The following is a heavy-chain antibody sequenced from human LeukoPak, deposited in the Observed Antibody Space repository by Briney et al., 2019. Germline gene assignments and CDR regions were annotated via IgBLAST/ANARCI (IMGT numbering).Heavy chain of an antibody. Sequence: PGGSLRLSCVASGFRFSSYWLTWVRQAPGKGLEWVSYISSSGSTIYYADSVRGRFTISRDNAKNSLYLQMNSLRAEDTAVYYCARGGRTTWHGMDVWGQGTTVTVSS. CDR2: ISSSGSTI. CDR1: GFRFSSYW. D-gene: IGHD4-17*01. CDR3: ARGGRTTWHGMDV. V-gene: IGHV3-48*04. J-gene: IGHJ6*02.